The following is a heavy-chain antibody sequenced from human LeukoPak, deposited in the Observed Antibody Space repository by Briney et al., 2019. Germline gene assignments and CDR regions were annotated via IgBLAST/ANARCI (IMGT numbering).Heavy chain of an antibody. V-gene: IGHV3-43*02. Sequence: PGGSLRLSCAASGFTFGDYAMTWVRQAPGKGLEWVSLISSGGARTFYADSVKGRFTISRDNSKNSLSLQMNSLRTEDTALYYCAKEYDYAGSHRVYYYFGMDVWGQGTTVTVSS. CDR1: GFTFGDYA. D-gene: IGHD3-22*01. CDR3: AKEYDYAGSHRVYYYFGMDV. CDR2: ISSGGART. J-gene: IGHJ6*02.